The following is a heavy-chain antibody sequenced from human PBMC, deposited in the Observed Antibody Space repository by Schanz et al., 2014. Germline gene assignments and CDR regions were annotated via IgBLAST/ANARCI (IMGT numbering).Heavy chain of an antibody. CDR2: IIPILGIT. Sequence: QVQLVQSGAEVKKPGASVKVSCKASGYIFGSHGMTWVRQAPGQGLEWMGRIIPILGITNVAQTFQDRVTITADKTTSTAYMELSSLRSEDTAVYYCARGLGDERWLDLNEAFDIWGQGTIVTVSS. CDR1: GYIFGSHG. CDR3: ARGLGDERWLDLNEAFDI. J-gene: IGHJ3*02. D-gene: IGHD6-19*01. V-gene: IGHV1-69*04.